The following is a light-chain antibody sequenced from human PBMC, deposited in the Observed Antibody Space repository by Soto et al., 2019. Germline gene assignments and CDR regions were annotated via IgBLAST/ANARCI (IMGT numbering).Light chain of an antibody. Sequence: EIVLTQSPGTVSVSPGARATLSCRASQSVTTSFLAWYQQKPGQPPRLLIYSASGRATGIPDRFSGSGSGTDFTLSISSLEPEDSAVYYCQQYGSAPRTFGQGTKVDIK. CDR2: SAS. V-gene: IGKV3-20*01. CDR1: QSVTTSF. J-gene: IGKJ1*01. CDR3: QQYGSAPRT.